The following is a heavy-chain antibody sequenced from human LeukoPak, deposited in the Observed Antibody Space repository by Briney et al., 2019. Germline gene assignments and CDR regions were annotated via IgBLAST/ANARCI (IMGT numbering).Heavy chain of an antibody. J-gene: IGHJ3*02. D-gene: IGHD6-19*01. V-gene: IGHV1-46*01. CDR2: INPSGGST. CDR1: GYTFTSYY. Sequence: ASVKVSCTASGYTFTSYYMHWVRQAPGQGLEWMGIINPSGGSTSYAQKFQGRVTMTRDTSTSTVYMGLSSLSSEDTAVYYCARGGRERYSSGWTDAFDIWGQGTMVTVSS. CDR3: ARGGRERYSSGWTDAFDI.